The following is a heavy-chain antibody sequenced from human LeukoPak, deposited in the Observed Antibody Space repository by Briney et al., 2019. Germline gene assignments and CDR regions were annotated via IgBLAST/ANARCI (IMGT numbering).Heavy chain of an antibody. CDR3: GRDPDS. CDR1: GFTFSNAW. CDR2: IKRKTDDGTK. J-gene: IGHJ5*01. V-gene: IGHV3-15*05. Sequence: PGGSLRLSCAASGFTFSNAWMSWVRQAPGKGLEWVGRIKRKTDDGTKDYAAPVRGRFTISRDNAKNSLYLQMNSLTAEDTAVYYCGRDPDSWGQGTVVTVSS. D-gene: IGHD1-26*01.